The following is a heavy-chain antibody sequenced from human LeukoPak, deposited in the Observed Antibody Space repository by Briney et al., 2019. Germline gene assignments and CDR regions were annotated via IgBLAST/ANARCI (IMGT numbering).Heavy chain of an antibody. CDR2: VDYSGST. CDR3: AREDGYNMDDAFDI. D-gene: IGHD5-24*01. J-gene: IGHJ3*02. Sequence: PSETLSLTCTLSGGSITTTGDYWGWIRPPPGKGLEWLGRVDYSGSTYYNPSLKSRVTISADTSKNQFSLRLSSVTAADTAVYYCAREDGYNMDDAFDIWGQGTMVSVSS. V-gene: IGHV4-39*01. CDR1: GGSITTTGDY.